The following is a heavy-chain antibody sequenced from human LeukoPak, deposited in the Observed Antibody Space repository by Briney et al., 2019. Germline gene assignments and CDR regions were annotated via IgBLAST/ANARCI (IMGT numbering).Heavy chain of an antibody. CDR2: TYSTGST. CDR3: ARGLEVGADRALDY. CDR1: GGSISNYY. J-gene: IGHJ4*02. Sequence: PSETLSLTCTVSGGSISNYYWSWIRQPAGKGLEWIGRTYSTGSTDYNPSLKSRVTMSVDTSKNQFSVKLDSVTAADTAVYYCARGLEVGADRALDYWGQGTLVTVST. D-gene: IGHD1-1*01. V-gene: IGHV4-4*07.